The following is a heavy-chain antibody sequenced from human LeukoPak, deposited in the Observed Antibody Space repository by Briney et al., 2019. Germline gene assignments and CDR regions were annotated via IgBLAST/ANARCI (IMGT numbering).Heavy chain of an antibody. V-gene: IGHV4-34*01. CDR3: ARVGEGSSWYLKRRFDP. CDR1: GGSFSGYY. Sequence: SETLSLTCAVYGGSFSGYYWSWIRQPPGKGLEWIGEINHSGSTNYNPSLKSRVTISVDTSKNQFSLKLSSVTAADTAVYYCARVGEGSSWYLKRRFDPWGQGTLVTVSA. J-gene: IGHJ5*02. CDR2: INHSGST. D-gene: IGHD6-13*01.